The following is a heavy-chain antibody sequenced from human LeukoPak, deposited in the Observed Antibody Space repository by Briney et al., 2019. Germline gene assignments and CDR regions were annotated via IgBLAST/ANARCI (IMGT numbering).Heavy chain of an antibody. J-gene: IGHJ4*02. Sequence: GGSLRLSCVGSRFTLSDNWMTWVRLAPGWGLEWVANIKHDGSEKNYVDSVKGRFTISRDNAKNSVYLQMDRLRAEDTAVYYCARARYLNSWGQGTLVTVSS. CDR1: RFTLSDNW. CDR2: IKHDGSEK. D-gene: IGHD2-15*01. V-gene: IGHV3-7*01. CDR3: ARARYLNS.